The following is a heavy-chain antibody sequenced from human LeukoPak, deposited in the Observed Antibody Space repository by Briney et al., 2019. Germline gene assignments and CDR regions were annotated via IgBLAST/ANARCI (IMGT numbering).Heavy chain of an antibody. J-gene: IGHJ4*02. D-gene: IGHD1-26*01. CDR1: GFTVNSHY. CDR2: IYDGGTT. V-gene: IGHV3-53*01. Sequence: PGGSLRLFCAASGFTVNSHYMSWVRQAPGEGLVWVSIIYDGGTTSYEDSVKGRFTISRDNSNNILYLQMSSLRAEDTAVYYCATVAGGTYHFDLWGQGALVTVSS. CDR3: ATVAGGTYHFDL.